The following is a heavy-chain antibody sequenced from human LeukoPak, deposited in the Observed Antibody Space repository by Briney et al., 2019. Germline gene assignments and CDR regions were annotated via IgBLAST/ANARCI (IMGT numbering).Heavy chain of an antibody. J-gene: IGHJ6*03. Sequence: GGSLRLSCAASGFTFSSYGMSWVRQAPGKGLEWVSAISGSGGSTYYADSVKGRFTISRDNSKNTLYLQMNSLRAKDTAVYYCAKGSDYDPPYYYYYMDVWGKGTTVTISS. CDR2: ISGSGGST. CDR1: GFTFSSYG. V-gene: IGHV3-23*01. D-gene: IGHD5-12*01. CDR3: AKGSDYDPPYYYYYMDV.